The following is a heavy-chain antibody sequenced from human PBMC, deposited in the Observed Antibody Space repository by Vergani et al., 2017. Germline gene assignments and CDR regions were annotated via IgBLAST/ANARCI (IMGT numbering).Heavy chain of an antibody. V-gene: IGHV1-46*03. CDR3: ARASSIITMIVVVPLFYGMDV. J-gene: IGHJ6*02. CDR1: GYTFTSYY. D-gene: IGHD3-22*01. Sequence: QVQLVQSGAEVKKPGASVKVSCKASGYTFTSYYMHWVRQPPGQGLDWMGISNLSGGSTSYAQKSQGRVTMTRDTSTSTVYMELSSLRSEDTAVYYCARASSIITMIVVVPLFYGMDVWGQGTTVTVSS. CDR2: SNLSGGST.